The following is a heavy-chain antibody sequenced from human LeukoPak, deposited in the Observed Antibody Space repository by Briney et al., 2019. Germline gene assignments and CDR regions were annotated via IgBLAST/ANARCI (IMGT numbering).Heavy chain of an antibody. CDR2: TYYRSKWYN. CDR1: GDSVSSNSAA. D-gene: IGHD6-19*01. CDR3: TSRKAVAGYYFDY. Sequence: QTLSLTCAISGDSVSSNSAAWNWIRQSPSRGLEWLGRTYYRSKWYNDYAVSVKSRITINADTSKNQFFLQLNSVTPEDTAVYYCTSRKAVAGYYFDYWGQGTLVTVSS. V-gene: IGHV6-1*01. J-gene: IGHJ4*02.